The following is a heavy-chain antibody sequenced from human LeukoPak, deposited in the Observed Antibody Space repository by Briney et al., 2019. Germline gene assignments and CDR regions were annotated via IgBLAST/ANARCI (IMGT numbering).Heavy chain of an antibody. CDR2: ISSSGGST. Sequence: PGGSLRLSCAASGFTFSSHAMSWVRQAPGKGLEWVSAISSSGGSTNYADSVKGRFTISRDNSKNTLYLQMNSLRAEDTAVYYCAKGGCSSTSCPNIAAAAPFDYWGQGTLVTVSS. V-gene: IGHV3-23*01. CDR1: GFTFSSHA. CDR3: AKGGCSSTSCPNIAAAAPFDY. D-gene: IGHD2-2*01. J-gene: IGHJ4*02.